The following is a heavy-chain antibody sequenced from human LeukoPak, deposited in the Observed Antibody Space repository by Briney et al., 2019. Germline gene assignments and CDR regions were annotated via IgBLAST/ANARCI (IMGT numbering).Heavy chain of an antibody. CDR2: IISTGTI. J-gene: IGHJ5*02. CDR1: GASISGYY. D-gene: IGHD1-26*01. V-gene: IGHV4-59*01. CDR3: ASHSGSYYSRFDP. Sequence: SETLSLTCTVSGASISGYYWSWIRQPPGKRLEWIGYIISTGTINYNPSLKSRVTISIDTSKNQFSLKLSSVTAADTAVYYCASHSGSYYSRFDPWGQGTLVTVSS.